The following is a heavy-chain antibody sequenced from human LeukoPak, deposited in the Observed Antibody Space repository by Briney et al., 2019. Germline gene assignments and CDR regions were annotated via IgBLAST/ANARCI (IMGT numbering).Heavy chain of an antibody. V-gene: IGHV3-21*01. CDR1: GFTFSSYN. J-gene: IGHJ4*02. CDR2: ISSNSNYI. Sequence: GGSLRLSCAASGFTFSSYNMNWVRQAPGKGLEWVSSISSNSNYIYYADSVKGRFTISRDNAKNSLYLQMNSLRAEDTAVYYCVAAAAFDYWGQGTLVTVSS. D-gene: IGHD6-13*01. CDR3: VAAAAFDY.